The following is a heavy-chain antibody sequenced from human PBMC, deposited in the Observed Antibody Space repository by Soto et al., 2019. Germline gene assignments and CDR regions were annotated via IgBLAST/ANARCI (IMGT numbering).Heavy chain of an antibody. D-gene: IGHD2-15*01. CDR3: AGIGEDIYYGMDV. CDR2: IYSRGST. J-gene: IGHJ6*02. Sequence: PSETLSLTCTVSGGSINKYYWNWIRQPAGKGLEWIGRIYSRGSTNYNPSLKSRVTMLVDTSKSQFSLNLNSVTAADTAVYYCAGIGEDIYYGMDVWGQGTTVTVSS. CDR1: GGSINKYY. V-gene: IGHV4-4*07.